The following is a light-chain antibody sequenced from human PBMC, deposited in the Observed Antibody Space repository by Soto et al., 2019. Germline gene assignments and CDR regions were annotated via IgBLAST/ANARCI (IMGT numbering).Light chain of an antibody. V-gene: IGLV4-69*01. CDR2: LDSDGSH. CDR3: QTWGTGIHVV. CDR1: SGHSSYA. Sequence: QAVVTQSPSASASLGASVKLTCTLSSGHSSYAIAWHQQHPEKGPRYLMKLDSDGSHTKGDAIPDRFSGSSSGAERYLTISSLQSADEADYYCQTWGTGIHVVFGGGTKLTVL. J-gene: IGLJ2*01.